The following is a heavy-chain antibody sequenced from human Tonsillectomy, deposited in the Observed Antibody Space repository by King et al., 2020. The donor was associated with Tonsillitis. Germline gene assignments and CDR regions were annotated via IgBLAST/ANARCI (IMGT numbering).Heavy chain of an antibody. CDR3: ARAAYSSNWGCLDF. J-gene: IGHJ4*02. CDR2: INHRRST. V-gene: IGHV4-34*01. D-gene: IGHD6-13*01. CDR1: GGSFRGYS. Sequence: VQLQQWGAGPLKPSETLSLTCVVSGGSFRGYSWSWIRQPPGKGLEWIGEINHRRSTNHNPSLKSRVTISVDTSKNQVSLKLTSVTAADTAVYYCARAAYSSNWGCLDFWGQGTLVTVSS.